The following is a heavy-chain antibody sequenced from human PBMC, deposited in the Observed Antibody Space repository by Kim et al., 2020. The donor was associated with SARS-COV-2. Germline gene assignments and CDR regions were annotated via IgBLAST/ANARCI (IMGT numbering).Heavy chain of an antibody. D-gene: IGHD6-13*01. J-gene: IGHJ4*02. CDR3: ARVIAAAAPYYFDY. V-gene: IGHV5-10-1*01. Sequence: SPSFQGHVTISADKSISTAYLQWSSLKASDTAMYYCARVIAAAAPYYFDYWGQGTLVTVSS.